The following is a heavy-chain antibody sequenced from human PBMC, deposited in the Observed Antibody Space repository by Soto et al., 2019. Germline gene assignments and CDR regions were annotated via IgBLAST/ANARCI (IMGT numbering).Heavy chain of an antibody. CDR2: ISGSGGST. CDR1: GFTFSSYA. Sequence: PGGSLRLSCAASGFTFSSYAMSWVRQAPGKGLEWVSAISGSGGSTYYADSVKGRFTISRDNSKNTLYLQMNSLRAEDTAVYYCAKAYSSTSSGHYDFWSGYPTFDYWGQGTLVNRLL. V-gene: IGHV3-23*01. J-gene: IGHJ4*02. CDR3: AKAYSSTSSGHYDFWSGYPTFDY. D-gene: IGHD3-3*01.